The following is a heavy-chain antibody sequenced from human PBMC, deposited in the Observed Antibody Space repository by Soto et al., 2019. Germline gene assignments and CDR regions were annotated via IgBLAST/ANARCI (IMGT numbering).Heavy chain of an antibody. J-gene: IGHJ6*02. CDR1: GGSISSYY. CDR3: ARWPNWNQDSSYYYYGMDV. V-gene: IGHV4-59*01. Sequence: SETLSLTCTVSGGSISSYYWSWIRQPPGKGLEWIGYIYYSGSTNYNPSLKSRVTISVDTSKNQFSLKLSSVTAAGTAVYYCARWPNWNQDSSYYYYGMDVWGQGTTVTVSS. CDR2: IYYSGST. D-gene: IGHD1-1*01.